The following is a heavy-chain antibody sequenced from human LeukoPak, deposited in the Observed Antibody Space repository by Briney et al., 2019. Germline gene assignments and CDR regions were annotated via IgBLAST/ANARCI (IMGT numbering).Heavy chain of an antibody. V-gene: IGHV3-23*01. D-gene: IGHD3-10*01. CDR1: GFTFSSYG. J-gene: IGHJ4*02. CDR3: AKVRFGVTARYYFDY. CDR2: ISGSGGST. Sequence: GGSLRLSCAASGFTFSSYGMSWVRQAPGKGLEWVSAISGSGGSTYYADSVKGRFTISRDNSKNTLYLQMNSLRAEDTAVYYCAKVRFGVTARYYFDYWGQGTLVTVSS.